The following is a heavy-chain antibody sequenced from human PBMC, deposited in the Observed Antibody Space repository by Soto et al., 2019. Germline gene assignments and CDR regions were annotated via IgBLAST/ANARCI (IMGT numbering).Heavy chain of an antibody. D-gene: IGHD6-19*01. CDR1: GYTLTGYY. J-gene: IGHJ6*02. Sequence: ASVKVSCKPSGYTLTGYYMHWVRQAPGQGLEWMGWINPNSGGTNYAQKFQGWVTMTRDTSISTAYMELSRLRSDDTAVYYCARAAYSSGPTGYYYGMDVWGQGTTVTVSS. CDR3: ARAAYSSGPTGYYYGMDV. V-gene: IGHV1-2*04. CDR2: INPNSGGT.